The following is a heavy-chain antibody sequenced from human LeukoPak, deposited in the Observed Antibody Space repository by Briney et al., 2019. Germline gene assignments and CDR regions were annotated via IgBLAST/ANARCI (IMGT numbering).Heavy chain of an antibody. CDR1: GDSVSSNSAA. J-gene: IGHJ5*02. CDR3: ARDRYYSMVRGADAAMGFDP. CDR2: TYYRSKWYN. D-gene: IGHD3-10*01. V-gene: IGHV6-1*01. Sequence: SQTLSLTCAISGDSVSSNSAAWNWIRQSLSRGLEWLGRTYYRSKWYNDYAVSVKSRITINPDTSKNQFSLQLNSVTPEDTAVYYCARDRYYSMVRGADAAMGFDPWGQGTLVTVSS.